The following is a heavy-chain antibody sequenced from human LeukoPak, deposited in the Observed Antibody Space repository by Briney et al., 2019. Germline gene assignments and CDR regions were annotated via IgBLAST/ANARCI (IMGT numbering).Heavy chain of an antibody. CDR1: GFTFSSYA. Sequence: PGGSLRLSCAASGFTFSSYAMSWVRQVPGKGLEWVSVISGSGDNTYYADSVKGRFTISRDNSRNTLYLQMNSLRAEDTAIYYCSKDQSSGGAYFGVDVWGQGTTVTVSS. V-gene: IGHV3-23*01. D-gene: IGHD6-6*01. CDR2: ISGSGDNT. J-gene: IGHJ6*02. CDR3: SKDQSSGGAYFGVDV.